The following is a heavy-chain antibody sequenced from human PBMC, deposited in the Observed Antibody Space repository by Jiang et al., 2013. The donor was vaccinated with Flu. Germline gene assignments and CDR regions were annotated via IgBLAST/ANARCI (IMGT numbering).Heavy chain of an antibody. Sequence: SGAEVKKPGASVKVSCKASGYTFTSYGISWVRQAPGQGLEWMGWISAYNGHTNYAQKFQGRVTMNTDTSTSTAYMDLRSLRSDDTAVYYCARVGNTAISPLDYWGQGTLVTVSS. CDR1: GYTFTSYG. V-gene: IGHV1-18*01. CDR3: ARVGNTAISPLDY. CDR2: ISAYNGHT. D-gene: IGHD5-18*01. J-gene: IGHJ4*02.